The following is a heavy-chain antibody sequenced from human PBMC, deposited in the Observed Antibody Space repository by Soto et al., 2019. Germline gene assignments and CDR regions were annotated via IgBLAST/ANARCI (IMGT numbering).Heavy chain of an antibody. CDR2: IYYSGST. CDR3: ARAPYDSSGHRPLGYYFDY. CDR1: GGSISSGGYY. D-gene: IGHD3-22*01. J-gene: IGHJ4*02. Sequence: QVQLQESGPGLVKPSQTLSLTCTVSGGSISSGGYYWSWIRQHPGKGLEWIGYIYYSGSTYYNPSLKSRVTISVDTSKNQFSLKLSSVTAADTAVYYCARAPYDSSGHRPLGYYFDYWGQGTLVTVSS. V-gene: IGHV4-31*03.